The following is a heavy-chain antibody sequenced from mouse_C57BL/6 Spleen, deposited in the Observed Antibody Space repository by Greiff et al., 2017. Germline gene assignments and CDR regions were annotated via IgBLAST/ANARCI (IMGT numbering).Heavy chain of an antibody. D-gene: IGHD1-1*01. CDR1: GYTFTSYW. CDR2: IDPSDSYT. V-gene: IGHV1-50*01. CDR3: ARTSYYYGSSYFDY. J-gene: IGHJ2*01. Sequence: QVQLQQPGAELVKPGASVKLSCKASGYTFTSYWMQWVKQRPGQGLEWIGEIDPSDSYTNYNQKFNGKATLTVDTSSSTAYMQLSSLTSEDSAVYYCARTSYYYGSSYFDYWGQGTTLTVSS.